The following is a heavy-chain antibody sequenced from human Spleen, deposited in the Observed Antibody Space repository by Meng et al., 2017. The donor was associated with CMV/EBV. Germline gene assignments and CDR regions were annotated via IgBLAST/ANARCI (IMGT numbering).Heavy chain of an antibody. Sequence: APGFTFRGSAMHWVTQSSGKGLGWVGRIRSKADSYATEYAASVKGRFTISRDDSKNTAYLQMNSLKTEDTAVYYCTRHYSQYGESNWGQGSLVTVSS. J-gene: IGHJ4*02. CDR3: TRHYSQYGESN. V-gene: IGHV3-73*01. D-gene: IGHD3-10*01. CDR1: GFTFRGSA. CDR2: IRSKADSYAT.